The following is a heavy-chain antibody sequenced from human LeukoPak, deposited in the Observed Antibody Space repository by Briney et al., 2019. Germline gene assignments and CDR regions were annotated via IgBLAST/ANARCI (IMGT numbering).Heavy chain of an antibody. CDR1: GGTFSSYA. Sequence: AASVKVSCKAPGGTFSSYAISWVRQAPGQGLEWMGGIIPIFGTANYAQKFQGRVTITTDESTSTAYMELSSLRSEDTAVYYCARSYYDSSGFDYWGQGTLVTVSS. CDR3: ARSYYDSSGFDY. CDR2: IIPIFGTA. J-gene: IGHJ4*02. D-gene: IGHD3-22*01. V-gene: IGHV1-69*05.